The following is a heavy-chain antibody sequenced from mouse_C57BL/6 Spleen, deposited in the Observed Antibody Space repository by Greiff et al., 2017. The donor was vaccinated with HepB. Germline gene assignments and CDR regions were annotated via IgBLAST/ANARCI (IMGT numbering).Heavy chain of an antibody. D-gene: IGHD2-5*01. CDR1: GYTFTDYE. V-gene: IGHV1-15*01. Sequence: QVQLKESGAELVRPGASVTLSCKASGYTFTDYEMHWVKQTPVHGLEWIGAIDPETGGTAYNQKFKGKAILTADKSSSTAYMELRSLQSEDAAVYYCTSSKRYYYAMDYWGQGTSVTVSS. J-gene: IGHJ4*01. CDR3: TSSKRYYYAMDY. CDR2: IDPETGGT.